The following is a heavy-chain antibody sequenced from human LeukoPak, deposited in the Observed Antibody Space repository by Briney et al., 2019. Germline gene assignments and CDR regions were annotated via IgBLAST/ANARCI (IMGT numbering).Heavy chain of an antibody. CDR3: ARDLGKQYYDFWSGYSPNFDY. J-gene: IGHJ4*02. CDR2: IYHSGST. D-gene: IGHD3-3*01. V-gene: IGHV4-38-2*02. Sequence: SETLSLTCTVSGYSISSGYYWAWIRQPPGKGLEWIGSIYHSGSTYYNPSLKSRVTISVDTSKNQFSLKLSSVTAADTAVYYCARDLGKQYYDFWSGYSPNFDYWGQGTLVTVSS. CDR1: GYSISSGYY.